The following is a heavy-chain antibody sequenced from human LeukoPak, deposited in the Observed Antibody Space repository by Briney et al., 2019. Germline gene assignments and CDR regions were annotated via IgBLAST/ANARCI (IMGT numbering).Heavy chain of an antibody. CDR3: ARGTIFGGFDP. J-gene: IGHJ5*02. CDR1: GGSISSYY. Sequence: SETLSLTCTVSGGSISSYYWSWIRQPPGKGLEWIGYIYYSGSTNCNPSLKSRVTISVDTSKNQFSLKLSSVTAADTAVYYCARGTIFGGFDPWGQGTLVTVSS. D-gene: IGHD3-3*01. CDR2: IYYSGST. V-gene: IGHV4-59*01.